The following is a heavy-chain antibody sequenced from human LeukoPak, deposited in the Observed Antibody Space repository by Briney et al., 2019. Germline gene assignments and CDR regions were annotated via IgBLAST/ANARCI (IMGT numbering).Heavy chain of an antibody. D-gene: IGHD3-22*01. J-gene: IGHJ4*02. CDR1: GYTFTSYG. CDR2: ISAYNGNT. Sequence: ASVKVSCKASGYTFTSYGISWVRQAPGQGLEWMGWISAYNGNTNYAQKLQGRVTMTTDTSTSTAYMELRSLRSDDTAVYYCAKENRLYDSSGFDYWGQGTLVTVSS. V-gene: IGHV1-18*01. CDR3: AKENRLYDSSGFDY.